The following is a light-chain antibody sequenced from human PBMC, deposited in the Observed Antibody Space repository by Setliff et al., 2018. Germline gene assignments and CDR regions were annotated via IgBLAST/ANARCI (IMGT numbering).Light chain of an antibody. CDR3: VPYTNSATLV. V-gene: IGLV2-14*03. CDR2: DVS. CDR1: SSDIGGYNY. Sequence: QSALAQPASVSGSPGQSVTIACTGTSSDIGGYNYVSWYQQHPGKAPKLMIYDVSIRPSGGSTRFSGSKSANTASLTISGLQAEDEADYYCVPYTNSATLVVGGGTKVTVL. J-gene: IGLJ2*01.